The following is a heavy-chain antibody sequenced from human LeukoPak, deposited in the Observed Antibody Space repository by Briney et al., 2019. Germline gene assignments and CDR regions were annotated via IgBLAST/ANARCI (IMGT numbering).Heavy chain of an antibody. Sequence: ESLKISCKGSGYSINNYWIGWVRQMPGKGLEWMGIIYPADSDIRYSPSFQGQVTISADKSISTVYLQWSSLKASDTAMYYCARQEYCSGGSCYTWFDPWGQGNLVTVSS. D-gene: IGHD2-15*01. CDR3: ARQEYCSGGSCYTWFDP. CDR1: GYSINNYW. J-gene: IGHJ5*02. CDR2: IYPADSDI. V-gene: IGHV5-51*01.